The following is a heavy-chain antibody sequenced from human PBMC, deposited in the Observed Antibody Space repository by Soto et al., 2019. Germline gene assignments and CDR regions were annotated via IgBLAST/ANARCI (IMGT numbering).Heavy chain of an antibody. J-gene: IGHJ4*02. CDR1: GASVTRDGNC. V-gene: IGHV4-61*08. Sequence: SETLSLTCSVSGASVTRDGNCWTWIRQPPGKGLEFVASIYHGGSTFYNPSLKSRVTISVDTSKNQFSLKLSSVTAADTGVYYCARVSLLTGYYTPDYWGQGTLVTVSS. CDR3: ARVSLLTGYYTPDY. D-gene: IGHD3-9*01. CDR2: IYHGGST.